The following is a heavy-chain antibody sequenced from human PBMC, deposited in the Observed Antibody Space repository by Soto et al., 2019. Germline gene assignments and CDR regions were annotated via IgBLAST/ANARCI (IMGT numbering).Heavy chain of an antibody. Sequence: GGSLRLSCAASGFTFDDYTMHWVRQAPGTGPEWVAFVDGSGGDTFYADSVKGRFIISRDNSDNSLYLHMNSLRAGDTGRYFCAKEIFAAAYAATSAFDLWGQGTLVTVSS. V-gene: IGHV3-23*01. J-gene: IGHJ4*02. CDR2: VDGSGGDT. D-gene: IGHD2-8*01. CDR1: GFTFDDYT. CDR3: AKEIFAAAYAATSAFDL.